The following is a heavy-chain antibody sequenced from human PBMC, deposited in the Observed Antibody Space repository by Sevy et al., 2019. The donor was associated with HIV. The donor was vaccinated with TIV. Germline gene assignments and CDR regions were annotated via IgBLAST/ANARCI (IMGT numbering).Heavy chain of an antibody. CDR2: IKLDGSDK. CDR1: DFIFENYC. Sequence: GGSLRLSCGASDFIFENYCMTWVRQTSGQGLEWVATIKLDGSDKYYGDSVMGRFTISRDNSKKSLYLQMNSLRAEDTAVYFCARGHYAMDVWGQGTTVTVSS. J-gene: IGHJ6*02. V-gene: IGHV3-7*03. CDR3: ARGHYAMDV.